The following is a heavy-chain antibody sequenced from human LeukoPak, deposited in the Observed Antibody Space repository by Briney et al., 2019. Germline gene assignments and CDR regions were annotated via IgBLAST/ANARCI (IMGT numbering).Heavy chain of an antibody. V-gene: IGHV3-21*06. CDR3: ARAPYDILTGYSPYYFDY. Sequence: GGSLRLSCAASGFTFSSYNMNWVRQAPGKGLEWVSSISSSSTYIYYADSVKGRFTISRDNAKNSVYLQMNSLRAEDTAVYYCARAPYDILTGYSPYYFDYWGQGTLVSVSS. CDR2: ISSSSTYI. CDR1: GFTFSSYN. D-gene: IGHD3-9*01. J-gene: IGHJ4*02.